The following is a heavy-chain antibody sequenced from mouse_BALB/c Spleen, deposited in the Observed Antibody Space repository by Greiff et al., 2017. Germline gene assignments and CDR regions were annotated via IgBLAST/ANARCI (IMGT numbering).Heavy chain of an antibody. CDR3: ARSTARVFAY. CDR2: ISYDGSN. J-gene: IGHJ3*01. D-gene: IGHD1-2*01. V-gene: IGHV3-6*02. CDR1: GYSITSGYY. Sequence: EVQLQESGPGLVKPSQSLSLTCSVTGYSITSGYYWNWIRQFPGNKLEWMGYISYDGSNNYNPSLKNRISITRDTSKNQFFLKLNSVTTEDTATYYCARSTARVFAYWGQGTLVTVSA.